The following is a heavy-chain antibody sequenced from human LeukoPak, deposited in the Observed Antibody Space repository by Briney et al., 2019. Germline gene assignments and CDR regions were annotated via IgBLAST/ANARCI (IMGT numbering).Heavy chain of an antibody. D-gene: IGHD3-3*01. Sequence: PSETLSLTCAVCGGSFSGYYWSWIRQPPGKGLEWIGEINHSGSTNYNPSLKSRVTISVDTSKNQFSLKLSSVTAADTAVYYCARVRGARDFWSGYYYYYYMDVWGKGTTVTVSS. CDR2: INHSGST. CDR1: GGSFSGYY. J-gene: IGHJ6*03. CDR3: ARVRGARDFWSGYYYYYYMDV. V-gene: IGHV4-34*01.